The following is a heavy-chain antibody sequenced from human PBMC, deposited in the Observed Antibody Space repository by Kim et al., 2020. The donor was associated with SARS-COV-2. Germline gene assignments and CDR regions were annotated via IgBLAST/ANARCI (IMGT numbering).Heavy chain of an antibody. J-gene: IGHJ6*02. CDR2: IYYSGST. Sequence: SETLSLTCTVSGGSISSSSYYWGWIRQPPGKGLEWIGSIYYSGSTYYNPSLKSRVTISVDTSKNQFSLKLSSVTAADTAVYYCARDSSSWYGEYYGMDVWDQGTTVTVSS. V-gene: IGHV4-39*01. CDR3: ARDSSSWYGEYYGMDV. D-gene: IGHD6-13*01. CDR1: GGSISSSSYY.